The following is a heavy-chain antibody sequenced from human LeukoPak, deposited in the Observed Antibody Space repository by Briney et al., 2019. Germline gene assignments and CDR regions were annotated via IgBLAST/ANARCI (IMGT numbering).Heavy chain of an antibody. CDR3: ARQRGGYKTFDY. CDR1: GGSISSSSYY. Sequence: PSETLSLTCTVSGGSISSSSYYWGWIRQPPGKGLEWIGSIYYSGSTYYNPSLKSRVTISVDTSKNQFSLKLSSVTAADTAVYYCARQRGGYKTFDYWGQGTLVTVSS. V-gene: IGHV4-39*01. J-gene: IGHJ4*02. D-gene: IGHD5-24*01. CDR2: IYYSGST.